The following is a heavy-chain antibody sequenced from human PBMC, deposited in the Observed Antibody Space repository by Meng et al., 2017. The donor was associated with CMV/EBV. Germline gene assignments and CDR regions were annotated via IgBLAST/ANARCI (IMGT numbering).Heavy chain of an antibody. CDR1: GGTFSSYA. D-gene: IGHD2-2*01. CDR3: ARRGPPADPGGLYYYYGMDV. CDR2: IIPIFGTA. V-gene: IGHV1-69*05. Sequence: SVKVSCKASGGTFSSYAISWVRQAPGQGLEWMGGIIPIFGTANYAQKFQGRVTITTDESTSTAYMELSSLRSEDTAAYYCARRGPPADPGGLYYYYGMDVWGQGTTVTVSS. J-gene: IGHJ6*02.